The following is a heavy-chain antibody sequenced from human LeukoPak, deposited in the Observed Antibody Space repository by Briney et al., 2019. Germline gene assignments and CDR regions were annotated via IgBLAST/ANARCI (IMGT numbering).Heavy chain of an antibody. CDR1: GFTFNTYS. J-gene: IGHJ5*02. D-gene: IGHD1-7*01. Sequence: GGSLRLSCAASGFTFNTYSMNWVRQAPGKGLEWVSVIYSGGSTYYADSVKGRFTISRDNSKNTLYLQMNSLRAEDTAVYYCARDSNFDWFDPWGQGTLVTVSS. CDR2: IYSGGST. V-gene: IGHV3-66*01. CDR3: ARDSNFDWFDP.